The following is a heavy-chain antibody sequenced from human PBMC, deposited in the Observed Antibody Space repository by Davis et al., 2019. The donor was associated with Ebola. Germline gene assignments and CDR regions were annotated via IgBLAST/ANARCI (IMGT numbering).Heavy chain of an antibody. CDR2: ISYDGSNK. CDR3: AKDFGKRTVAGLFDY. CDR1: GFTFSSYG. V-gene: IGHV3-30*18. Sequence: PGGSLRLSCAASGFTFSSYGMHWVRQAPGKGLEWVAVISYDGSNKYYADSVKGRFTISRDNSKNTLYLQMNSLRAEDTAVYYCAKDFGKRTVAGLFDYWGQGTLVTVSS. D-gene: IGHD6-19*01. J-gene: IGHJ4*02.